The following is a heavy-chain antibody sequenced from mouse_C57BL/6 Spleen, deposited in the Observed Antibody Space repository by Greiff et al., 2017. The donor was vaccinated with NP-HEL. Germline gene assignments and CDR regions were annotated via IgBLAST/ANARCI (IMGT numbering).Heavy chain of an antibody. J-gene: IGHJ2*01. Sequence: EVQRVESGGGLVKPGGSLKLSCAASGFTFRDYGMHWVRQAPETGLEWVAYISSGSSTLYYADTVKGRFTISRDNAKNTLFLQMTSLRSEDTAMYYCARGDWDLYYFDYWGQGTTLTVSS. D-gene: IGHD4-1*01. CDR2: ISSGSSTL. CDR3: ARGDWDLYYFDY. V-gene: IGHV5-17*01. CDR1: GFTFRDYG.